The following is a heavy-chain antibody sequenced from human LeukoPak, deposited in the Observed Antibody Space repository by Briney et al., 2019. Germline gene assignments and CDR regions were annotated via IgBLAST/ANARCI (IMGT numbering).Heavy chain of an antibody. CDR3: ARLGGYQLLYRFGYWYFDL. V-gene: IGHV1-8*01. Sequence: GASVKVSRKASGYTFTSYDINWVRQATGQGLEWMGWMNPNSGNTGYAQKFQGRVTMTRNTSISTAYMELSSLRSEDTAVYYCARLGGYQLLYRFGYWYFDLWGRGTLVTVSS. CDR2: MNPNSGNT. J-gene: IGHJ2*01. D-gene: IGHD2-2*02. CDR1: GYTFTSYD.